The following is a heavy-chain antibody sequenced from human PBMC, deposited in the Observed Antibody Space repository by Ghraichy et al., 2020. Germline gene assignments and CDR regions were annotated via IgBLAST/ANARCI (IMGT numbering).Heavy chain of an antibody. Sequence: GESLNISCAASGFTFSSYSMNWVRQAPGKGLEWVSSISSSSSYIYYADSVKGRFTISRDNAKNSLYLQMNSLRAEDTAVYYCARVPSSGWYGGGDYWGQGTLVTVSS. J-gene: IGHJ4*02. CDR3: ARVPSSGWYGGGDY. CDR2: ISSSSSYI. CDR1: GFTFSSYS. D-gene: IGHD6-19*01. V-gene: IGHV3-21*01.